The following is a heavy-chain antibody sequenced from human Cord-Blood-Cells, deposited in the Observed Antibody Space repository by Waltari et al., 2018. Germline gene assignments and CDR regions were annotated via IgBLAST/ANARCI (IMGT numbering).Heavy chain of an antibody. CDR2: IYSGGST. CDR3: LGSGSYYNYFDY. D-gene: IGHD3-10*01. CDR1: GFTVSSNF. J-gene: IGHJ4*02. Sequence: EVQLVETGGGLIQPGGSLRLSCAASGFTVSSNFLSWVRQAPGKGLEWVSVIYSGGSTYYADSVKGRFTISRDNSKNTLYLQMNSLRAEDTAVYYCLGSGSYYNYFDYWGQGTLVTVSS. V-gene: IGHV3-53*02.